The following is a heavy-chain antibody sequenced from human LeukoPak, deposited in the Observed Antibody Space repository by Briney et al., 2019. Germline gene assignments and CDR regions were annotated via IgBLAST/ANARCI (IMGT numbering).Heavy chain of an antibody. CDR1: GGSISSGSYY. Sequence: PSETLSLTCTVSGGSISSGSYYWSWIRQPAGKGLEWIGRIYTSGSTNYNPSLKSRVTISVDTSKNQFSLKLSSVTAADTAVYYCARGRGYYDNPYDYWGQGTLVTVSS. D-gene: IGHD3-22*01. V-gene: IGHV4-61*02. CDR3: ARGRGYYDNPYDY. J-gene: IGHJ4*02. CDR2: IYTSGST.